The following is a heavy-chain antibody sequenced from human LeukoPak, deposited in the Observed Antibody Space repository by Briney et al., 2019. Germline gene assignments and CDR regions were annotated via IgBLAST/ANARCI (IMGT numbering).Heavy chain of an antibody. J-gene: IGHJ4*02. CDR2: INWNGGIT. CDR1: GFTFDDYG. Sequence: GGSLRLSCAASGFTFDDYGMSWVRQAPGKGLEWVSGINWNGGITGYADSVKGRFTISRDNAKNSLYLQMNSLRAEDTALYYCARFYGSGDPFDYWGQGTLVTASS. V-gene: IGHV3-20*04. D-gene: IGHD3-10*01. CDR3: ARFYGSGDPFDY.